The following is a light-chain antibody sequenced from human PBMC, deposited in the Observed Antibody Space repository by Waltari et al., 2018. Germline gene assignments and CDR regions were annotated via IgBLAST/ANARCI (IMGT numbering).Light chain of an antibody. V-gene: IGKV3-11*01. CDR1: ENINSF. CDR2: DAA. CDR3: QQRYNWLALT. J-gene: IGKJ4*01. Sequence: EIVLTQSPATLSLSPRERATLSCRCRENINSFLAWAQQKHGQSHSLLIYDAANRTTGIPNMFSVSGSGTDFTLTNRSLEPEDFAVYFCQQRYNWLALTFGGGTTVEIK.